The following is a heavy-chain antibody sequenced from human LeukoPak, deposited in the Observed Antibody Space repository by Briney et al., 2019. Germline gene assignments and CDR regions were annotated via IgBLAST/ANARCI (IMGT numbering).Heavy chain of an antibody. Sequence: SETLSLTCTVSGGSISSSSYYWVWIRQPPGLELEWIGSIYYSGSTYYNPSLKSGVTISVDTSKNQFSLKLSSVTAADTAVYYCARQGIAVAGTHYWGQGTLVTVSS. CDR1: GGSISSSSYY. J-gene: IGHJ4*02. V-gene: IGHV4-39*01. CDR2: IYYSGST. D-gene: IGHD6-19*01. CDR3: ARQGIAVAGTHY.